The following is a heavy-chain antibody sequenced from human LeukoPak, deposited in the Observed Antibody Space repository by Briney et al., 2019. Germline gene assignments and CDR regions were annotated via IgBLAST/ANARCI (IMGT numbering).Heavy chain of an antibody. CDR1: GYTFTGYY. V-gene: IGHV1-2*02. D-gene: IGHD6-13*01. CDR2: INPNSGGT. J-gene: IGHJ4*02. CDR3: ASRGEGSSWTFDY. Sequence: ASEKVSCKASGYTFTGYYMHWVRQAPGQGLEWMGWINPNSGGTNYAQKFQGRVTMTRDTSISTAYMELSSLRSDDTAVYYCASRGEGSSWTFDYWGQGTLVTVSS.